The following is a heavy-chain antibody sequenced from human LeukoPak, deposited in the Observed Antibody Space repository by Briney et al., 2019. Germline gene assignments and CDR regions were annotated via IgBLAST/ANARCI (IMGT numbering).Heavy chain of an antibody. CDR2: ISAYNGNT. Sequence: GASVKVSCKASGYTFTSYGISWVRQAPGQGLEWMGWISAYNGNTNYAQKLQGRVTMTTDTSTSTAYMELRSLRSDDTAVYYCARGRAGSLLPGVSGIVFYYYMDVWGKGTTVTVSS. D-gene: IGHD5/OR15-5a*01. V-gene: IGHV1-18*01. CDR1: GYTFTSYG. CDR3: ARGRAGSLLPGVSGIVFYYYMDV. J-gene: IGHJ6*03.